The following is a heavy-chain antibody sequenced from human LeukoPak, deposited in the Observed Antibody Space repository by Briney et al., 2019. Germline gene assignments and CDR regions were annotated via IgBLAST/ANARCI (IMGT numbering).Heavy chain of an antibody. CDR1: GFTFSSYA. CDR3: ARSRIAVAGTIDS. Sequence: PGGSLRLSCAASGFTFSSYAMSWVRQAPGKGLEWVSSISASGGSTYYADSMKGRFTISRDNSKNTLSLQMNSLRTEDTAVYYCARSRIAVAGTIDSWGQGTLVTVSS. J-gene: IGHJ4*02. CDR2: ISASGGST. V-gene: IGHV3-23*01. D-gene: IGHD6-19*01.